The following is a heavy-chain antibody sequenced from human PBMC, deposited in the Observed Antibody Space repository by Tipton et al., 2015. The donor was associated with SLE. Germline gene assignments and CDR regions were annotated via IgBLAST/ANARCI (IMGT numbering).Heavy chain of an antibody. CDR1: GGSISGYY. D-gene: IGHD3-9*01. CDR2: ISYTGST. J-gene: IGHJ4*02. CDR3: ARHGDILTGYLHFDY. Sequence: TLSLTYTVSGGSISGYYWSWIRQSPGKGLEWIGYISYTGSTTFNPSLKSRVTISLDTSKNNFSLKLNSVTAADTAVYYCARHGDILTGYLHFDYWGQGTLVTVSS. V-gene: IGHV4-59*08.